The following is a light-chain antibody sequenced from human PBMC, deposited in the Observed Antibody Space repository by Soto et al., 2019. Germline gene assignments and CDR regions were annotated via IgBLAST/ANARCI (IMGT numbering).Light chain of an antibody. CDR1: QSVSSN. CDR2: GAS. Sequence: EIVMTQSPATLSVSPGERANLSCRASQSVSSNLAWYQQKPGQAPRLLIYGASTRATGIPARFSGSGSGTEFPLTIGSLQSEDFAVYYCQQYNKFPSLTFGGGTKVEIK. CDR3: QQYNKFPSLT. V-gene: IGKV3-15*01. J-gene: IGKJ4*01.